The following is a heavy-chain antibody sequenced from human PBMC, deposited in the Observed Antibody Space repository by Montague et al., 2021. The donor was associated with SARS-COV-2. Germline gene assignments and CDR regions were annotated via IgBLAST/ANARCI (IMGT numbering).Heavy chain of an antibody. CDR1: GFSLNSKGVC. J-gene: IGHJ1*01. CDR2: IDWDDAK. D-gene: IGHD1-7*01. V-gene: IGHV2-70*17. Sequence: PALVKPTQTLTQTCTFSGFSLNSKGVCATWIRQPPGGALESLARIDWDDAKFYNTSLKARLAVSKGASETQVVLKVTDLDPADTATYFCARMECGTVSSEEIWGQGIKVTVSS. CDR3: ARMECGTVSSEEI.